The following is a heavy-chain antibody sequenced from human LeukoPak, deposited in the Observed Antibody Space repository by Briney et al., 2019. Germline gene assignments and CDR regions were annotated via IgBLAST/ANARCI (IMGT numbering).Heavy chain of an antibody. Sequence: GRSLRLSCAASGFTFSSYAMHWVRQAPSKGLEWVAVISYDGSNKYYADSVKGRFTISRDNSKNTLYLQMNSLRAEDTAVYYCARDHAASITIFGVDPLNWFDPWGQGTLVTVSS. J-gene: IGHJ5*02. V-gene: IGHV3-30-3*01. D-gene: IGHD3-3*01. CDR3: ARDHAASITIFGVDPLNWFDP. CDR2: ISYDGSNK. CDR1: GFTFSSYA.